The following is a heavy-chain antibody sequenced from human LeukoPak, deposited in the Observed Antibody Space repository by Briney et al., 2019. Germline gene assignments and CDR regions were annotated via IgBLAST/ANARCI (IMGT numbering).Heavy chain of an antibody. V-gene: IGHV1-2*06. CDR1: GGTFISYA. J-gene: IGHJ4*02. CDR3: AREEYYYDSSGYYQHFVY. CDR2: INPNSGGT. D-gene: IGHD3-22*01. Sequence: ASVKVSCKAFGGTFISYAISRVRQAPGQGLEWMGRINPNSGGTNYAQKFQGRVTMTRDTSISTAYMELSRLRSDDTAVYYCAREEYYYDSSGYYQHFVYWGQGTLVTVSS.